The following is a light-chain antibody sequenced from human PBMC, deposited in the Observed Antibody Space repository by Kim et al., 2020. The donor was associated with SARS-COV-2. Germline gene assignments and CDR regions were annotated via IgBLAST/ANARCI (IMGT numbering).Light chain of an antibody. J-gene: IGLJ2*01. CDR3: QAWDSSFVVV. CDR1: KLDNKC. Sequence: VAPRHSATITWSGEKLDNKCVSWYQQKSGQSPVLVMYQDSKRPSGLPGRFSGSNSGNTATLTIRGTQAMDEADYHCQAWDSSFVVVFGGGTQLTVL. CDR2: QDS. V-gene: IGLV3-1*01.